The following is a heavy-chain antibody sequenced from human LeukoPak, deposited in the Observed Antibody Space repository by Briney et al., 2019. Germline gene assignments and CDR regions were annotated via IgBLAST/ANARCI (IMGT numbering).Heavy chain of an antibody. CDR2: IKQDGSEK. Sequence: PGGSLRLSCAASGFTISTYWMSWVRQAPGRGLEWVANIKQDGSEKYYVDSVKGRFTISRDNAKTSLYLQMNSLRAEDTAVYYCARVLPGYFDYWGQGTLVTVSS. CDR3: ARVLPGYFDY. V-gene: IGHV3-7*01. CDR1: GFTISTYW. J-gene: IGHJ4*02.